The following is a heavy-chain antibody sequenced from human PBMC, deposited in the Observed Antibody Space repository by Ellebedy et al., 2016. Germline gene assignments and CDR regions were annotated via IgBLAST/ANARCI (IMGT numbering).Heavy chain of an antibody. CDR2: ISSSSSTI. J-gene: IGHJ3*02. CDR1: GFTFSSYA. D-gene: IGHD2-21*02. CDR3: ARERGFVVVTAANNDDTFDI. V-gene: IGHV3-48*04. Sequence: GESLKISXAASGFTFSSYAMSWVRQAPGRGLEWVSYISSSSSTIYYADSVKGRFTISRDNAKNTLYLQMNSLRADDTAVYYCARERGFVVVTAANNDDTFDIWGQGTMVTVSS.